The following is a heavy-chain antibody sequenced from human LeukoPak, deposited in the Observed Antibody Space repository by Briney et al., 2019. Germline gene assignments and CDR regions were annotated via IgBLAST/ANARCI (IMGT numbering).Heavy chain of an antibody. CDR2: IYYSGST. CDR1: GGSFSPYY. V-gene: IGHV4-59*01. CDR3: ARADPYYFDY. J-gene: IGHJ4*02. Sequence: SETLSLTCTVSGGSFSPYYWSWIRQPPGKGLEWIGYIYYSGSTKYNPSLKNRVTISVDTSKNQFSLKVSSVTAADTAVYYCARADPYYFDYWGQGTLVTVSS.